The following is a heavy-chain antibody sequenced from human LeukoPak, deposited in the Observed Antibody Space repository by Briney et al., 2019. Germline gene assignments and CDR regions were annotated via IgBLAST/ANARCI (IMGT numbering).Heavy chain of an antibody. CDR3: ARDPWTSDY. D-gene: IGHD3/OR15-3a*01. CDR1: GFTLSSYS. V-gene: IGHV3-21*01. Sequence: GGSLRLSYAASGFTLSSYSMNWVRQAPGKGLEWVSSISSTSSYKYYADSVKGRFTISRDNAKNSLYLQMNSLRADDTAVYYCARDPWTSDYWGQGTLVTVSS. CDR2: ISSTSSYK. J-gene: IGHJ4*02.